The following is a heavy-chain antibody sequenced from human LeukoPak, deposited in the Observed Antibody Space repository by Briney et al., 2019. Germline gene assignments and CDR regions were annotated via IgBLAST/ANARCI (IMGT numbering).Heavy chain of an antibody. CDR3: AYVVVEN. Sequence: GGSLPLSCAASGFTFSSYAMHWVRQAPAKGLEWVAVISYDGSNKYYADSVQGRFTISRDNTKNTMYVQMTSLRAEERAMYYCAYVVVENWGQGTLVTVSS. V-gene: IGHV3-30-3*01. CDR2: ISYDGSNK. CDR1: GFTFSSYA. D-gene: IGHD2-2*01. J-gene: IGHJ4*02.